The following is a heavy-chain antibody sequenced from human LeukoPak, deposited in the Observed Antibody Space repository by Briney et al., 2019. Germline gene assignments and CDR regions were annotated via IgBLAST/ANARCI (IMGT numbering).Heavy chain of an antibody. Sequence: GGSLRLSCAASGFTFSSYAIHWVRQAPGKGLEWVALISYDGSNQYYADSVKGRFTISRDNSKNTLYLQMNSLRTEDTAVYYCANRGYSSSWYSFDYWGQGNLVTVSS. J-gene: IGHJ4*02. V-gene: IGHV3-30*18. CDR3: ANRGYSSSWYSFDY. CDR1: GFTFSSYA. D-gene: IGHD6-13*01. CDR2: ISYDGSNQ.